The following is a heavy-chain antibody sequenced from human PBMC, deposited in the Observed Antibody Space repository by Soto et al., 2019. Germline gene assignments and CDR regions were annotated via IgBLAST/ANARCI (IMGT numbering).Heavy chain of an antibody. D-gene: IGHD2-2*01. CDR3: ARSQGSSTSLEIYYYYYYGMDV. J-gene: IGHJ6*02. Sequence: QVQLVQSGAEVKKPGSSVKVSCKASGGTFSSYAISWVRQAPGQGLEWMGGIIPISDTTNYAQKFQVRVTITADDSTSTAYMELSSLRSEDTAVYYCARSQGSSTSLEIYYYYYYGMDVWGQGTTVTVSS. CDR2: IIPISDTT. V-gene: IGHV1-69*01. CDR1: GGTFSSYA.